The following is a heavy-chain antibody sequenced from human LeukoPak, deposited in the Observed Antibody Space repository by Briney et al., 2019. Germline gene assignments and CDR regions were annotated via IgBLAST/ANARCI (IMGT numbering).Heavy chain of an antibody. Sequence: TSETLSLTCTVSGGSISSSSYYWGWIRQPPGKGLEWIGSIYYSGSTYYNPSLKSRVAISVDTSKPQFSLKLSSVTAADTAVYYCARSPSQVRGVIITGYFDDWGQGTLVTVSS. CDR1: GGSISSSSYY. CDR2: IYYSGST. CDR3: ARSPSQVRGVIITGYFDD. D-gene: IGHD3-10*01. J-gene: IGHJ4*02. V-gene: IGHV4-39*01.